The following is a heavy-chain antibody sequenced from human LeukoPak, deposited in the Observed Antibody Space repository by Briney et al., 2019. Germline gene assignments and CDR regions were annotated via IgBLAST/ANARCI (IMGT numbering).Heavy chain of an antibody. D-gene: IGHD3-3*01. CDR1: GGSISSYY. CDR3: ARWSGYSSRTFDY. Sequence: SETLSLTCTVSGGSISSYYWSWIRQPPGKGLEWIGYIYYSGSTNYNPSLKSRITISVDTSKNQFSLKLSSVTAAAPAVYYCARWSGYSSRTFDYWGQGTLVTVSS. CDR2: IYYSGST. J-gene: IGHJ4*02. V-gene: IGHV4-59*01.